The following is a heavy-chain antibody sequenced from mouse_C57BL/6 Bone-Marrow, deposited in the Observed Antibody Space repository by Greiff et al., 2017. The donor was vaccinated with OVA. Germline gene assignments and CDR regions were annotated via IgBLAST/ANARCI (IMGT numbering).Heavy chain of an antibody. Sequence: VQLKESGGGLVQPGGSMKLSCAASGFTFSDAWMDWVRQSPEKGLEWVAEIRNKANNHATYYAESVKGRFTISRDDSKSSVYLQMNSLRAEDTGIYYCKYYGSSYEDFDYWGQGTTLTVSS. CDR3: KYYGSSYEDFDY. CDR2: IRNKANNHAT. CDR1: GFTFSDAW. V-gene: IGHV6-6*01. J-gene: IGHJ2*01. D-gene: IGHD1-1*01.